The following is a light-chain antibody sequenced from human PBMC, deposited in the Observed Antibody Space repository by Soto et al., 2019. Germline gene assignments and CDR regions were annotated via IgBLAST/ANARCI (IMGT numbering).Light chain of an antibody. V-gene: IGLV2-14*01. CDR2: EVS. J-gene: IGLJ1*01. CDR3: ISYRSSGTPFV. Sequence: QSALTQPASVYGAPGQSITISCTGTSNDLGGYNYVSWYQHHPGKAPKLMIHEVSIRPSGVSNRFSGSKSGNTASLAISGLQTEDEADYFCISYRSSGTPFVFGTGTKVTVL. CDR1: SNDLGGYNY.